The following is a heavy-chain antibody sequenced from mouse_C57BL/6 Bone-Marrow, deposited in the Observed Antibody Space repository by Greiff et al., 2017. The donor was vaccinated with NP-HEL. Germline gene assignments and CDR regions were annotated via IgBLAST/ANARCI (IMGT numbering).Heavy chain of an antibody. CDR1: GYAFSSSW. J-gene: IGHJ4*01. D-gene: IGHD1-1*01. CDR2: IYPGDGDT. V-gene: IGHV1-82*01. CDR3: AVYYYGSSSLWAMDY. Sequence: VQLVESGPELVKPGASVKISCKASGYAFSSSWMNWVKQRPGKGLEWIGRIYPGDGDTNYNGKFKGKATLTADKSSSTAYMQLSSLTSEDAAVYFCAVYYYGSSSLWAMDYWGQGTSVTVSS.